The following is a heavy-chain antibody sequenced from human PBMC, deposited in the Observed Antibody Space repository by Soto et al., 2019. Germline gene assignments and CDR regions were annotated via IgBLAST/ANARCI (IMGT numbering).Heavy chain of an antibody. CDR3: ARLLEMATRGYYYGMDV. D-gene: IGHD5-12*01. Sequence: SETLSLTCTVSGGSISSSSYYWGWIRQPPGKGLEWIGSIYYSGSNYYNPSLKSRVTISVDTSKNQFSLKLSSVTAADTAVYYCARLLEMATRGYYYGMDVWGQGTTVTVSS. CDR2: IYYSGSN. CDR1: GGSISSSSYY. J-gene: IGHJ6*02. V-gene: IGHV4-39*01.